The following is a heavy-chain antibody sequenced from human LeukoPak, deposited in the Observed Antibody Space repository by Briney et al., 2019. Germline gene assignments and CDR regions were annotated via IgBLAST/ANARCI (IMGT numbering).Heavy chain of an antibody. J-gene: IGHJ6*02. V-gene: IGHV3-30*18. CDR2: ISYGGSNK. CDR3: AKESSTMIVVVADYYGMDV. D-gene: IGHD3-22*01. Sequence: GGSLRLSCAASGFTFSSYGMHWVRQAPGKGLEWVAVISYGGSNKYYADSVKGRFTISRDNSKNTLYLQMNSLRAEDTAVYYCAKESSTMIVVVADYYGMDVWGQGTTVTVSS. CDR1: GFTFSSYG.